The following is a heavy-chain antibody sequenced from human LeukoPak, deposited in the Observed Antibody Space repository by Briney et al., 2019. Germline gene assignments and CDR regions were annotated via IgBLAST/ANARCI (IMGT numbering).Heavy chain of an antibody. V-gene: IGHV1-69*04. CDR2: IIPMIGST. CDR1: GGTISDYA. Sequence: GASVKVSCKASGGTISDYALSWVRQAPGQGLEWMGRIIPMIGSTNYAQEFQGRITMTADRSATTVYMALSSLRSNDTAVYYCAREGPAVYSYGMDVWGQGTSVIVSS. J-gene: IGHJ6*02. CDR3: AREGPAVYSYGMDV. D-gene: IGHD3-16*01.